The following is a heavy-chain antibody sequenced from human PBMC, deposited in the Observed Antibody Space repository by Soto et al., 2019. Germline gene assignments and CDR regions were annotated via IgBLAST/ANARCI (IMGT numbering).Heavy chain of an antibody. Sequence: QVQLLQSGAEVKKPGSSVRVYCEASGGTFRTYAISWVRQAPGQGLEGLGEINPIFGTVNCAQKFQGRVTITPDESPTTVYMDLTILRSEDTAVYYCAKGALAGTPTSYYYYGMDVCGQGTTVTVSS. J-gene: IGHJ6*02. CDR1: GGTFRTYA. CDR2: INPIFGTV. V-gene: IGHV1-69*05. D-gene: IGHD6-19*01. CDR3: AKGALAGTPTSYYYYGMDV.